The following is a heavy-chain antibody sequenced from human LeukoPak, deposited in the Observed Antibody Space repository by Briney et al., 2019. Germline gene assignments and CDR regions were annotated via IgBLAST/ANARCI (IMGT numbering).Heavy chain of an antibody. CDR2: INHSGST. J-gene: IGHJ4*02. CDR3: ARRRIRHIAVAGRTGLYYFDY. Sequence: QASETLSLTCAVYGGSFSGYYWSWIRQPPGKGLEWIGEINHSGSTNYNPSLKSRVTISVDTSKNQFSLKLSSVTAADTAVYYCARRRIRHIAVAGRTGLYYFDYWGQGTLVTVSS. D-gene: IGHD6-19*01. CDR1: GGSFSGYY. V-gene: IGHV4-34*01.